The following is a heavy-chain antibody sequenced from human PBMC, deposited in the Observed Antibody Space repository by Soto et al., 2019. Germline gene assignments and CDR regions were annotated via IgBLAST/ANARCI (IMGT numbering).Heavy chain of an antibody. V-gene: IGHV3-48*03. J-gene: IGHJ6*02. CDR3: ARELCSSTSCYPYYYYGMDV. Sequence: PVGSLRLSCAASGFTFSSYEMNWVRQAPGKGLEWVSYISSSGSTIYYADSVKGRFTISRDNAKNSLYLQMNSLRAEDTAVYYCARELCSSTSCYPYYYYGMDVWGQGTTVNVSS. D-gene: IGHD2-2*01. CDR1: GFTFSSYE. CDR2: ISSSGSTI.